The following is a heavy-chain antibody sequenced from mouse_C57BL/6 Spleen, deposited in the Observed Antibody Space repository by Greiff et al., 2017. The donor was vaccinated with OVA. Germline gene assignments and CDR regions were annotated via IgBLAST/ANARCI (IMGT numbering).Heavy chain of an antibody. J-gene: IGHJ2*01. CDR2: IYPGDGDT. V-gene: IGHV1-80*01. CDR1: GYAFSSYW. Sequence: QVQLKESGAELVKPGASVKISCKASGYAFSSYWMNWVKQRPGKGLEWIGQIYPGDGDTNYNGKFKGKATLTADKSSSTAYMQLSSLTSEDSAVYFCARDHYYGSSYDYFDYWGQGTTLTVSS. D-gene: IGHD1-1*01. CDR3: ARDHYYGSSYDYFDY.